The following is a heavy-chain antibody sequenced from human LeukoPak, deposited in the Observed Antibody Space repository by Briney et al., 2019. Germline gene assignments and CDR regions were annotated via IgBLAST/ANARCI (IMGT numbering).Heavy chain of an antibody. CDR1: GGSISSGSYY. Sequence: PSQTLSLTCTVSGGSISSGSYYWSWIRQPAGKGLVWIGRIYTSGSTNYNPSLKSRVTISVDTSKNQFSLKLSSVTAADTAVYYCAREYQEGCYDYWGQGTLVTVSS. J-gene: IGHJ4*02. D-gene: IGHD2-21*01. CDR3: AREYQEGCYDY. V-gene: IGHV4-61*02. CDR2: IYTSGST.